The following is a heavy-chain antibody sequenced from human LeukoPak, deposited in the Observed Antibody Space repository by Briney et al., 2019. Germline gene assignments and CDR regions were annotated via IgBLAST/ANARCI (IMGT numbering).Heavy chain of an antibody. CDR1: GFTFSTYG. Sequence: GGSLRLSCAASGFTFSTYGMHWVRQAPGKGLEWVAVISFDGLNKYSADSVKGRFTISRDNSKNTMYLQMNSLRAEDTAVYYCAKQQAGTYYGAEGWFDPWGQGTLVTVSS. CDR2: ISFDGLNK. CDR3: AKQQAGTYYGAEGWFDP. D-gene: IGHD3-3*01. J-gene: IGHJ5*02. V-gene: IGHV3-30*18.